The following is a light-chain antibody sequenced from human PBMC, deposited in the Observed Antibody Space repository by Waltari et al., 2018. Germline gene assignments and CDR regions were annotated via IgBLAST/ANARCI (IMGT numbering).Light chain of an antibody. CDR2: GDN. CDR3: QSYDSSLSGSI. CDR1: SSNTGAGYD. Sequence: QSGLTQPPSVSGAPGQRVTISCPGSSSNTGAGYDVHWYQLLPGTAPKLLIFGDNNRPSGVPDRFSGSKSGTSASLAITGLQAKDEAVYYCQSYDSSLSGSIFGGGTKLTVL. J-gene: IGLJ2*01. V-gene: IGLV1-40*01.